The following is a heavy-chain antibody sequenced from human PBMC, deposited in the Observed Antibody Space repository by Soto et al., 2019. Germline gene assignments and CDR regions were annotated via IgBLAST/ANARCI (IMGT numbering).Heavy chain of an antibody. CDR1: GCTFTAYN. J-gene: IGHJ5*02. D-gene: IGHD3-10*01. V-gene: IGHV1-3*05. CDR3: ARVAPSGGSVPRFDP. Sequence: QVQLVQSGAEEKEPGASVRVSCKAFGCTFTAYNIHWLRQAPGQGLEWMGWINAGNGNTRSSRKFQGRVIITRDTSATTAYLEVDSLRSEDTAIYYCARVAPSGGSVPRFDPWGQGTLLTVSS. CDR2: INAGNGNT.